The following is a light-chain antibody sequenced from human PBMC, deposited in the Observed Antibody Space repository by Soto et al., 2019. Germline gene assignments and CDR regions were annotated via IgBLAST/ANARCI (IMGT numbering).Light chain of an antibody. Sequence: DIQMTQSPSTLSASVGDRVTITCRASQSISSWLAWYQQKLGRAPRLLIYDASSLESGVPSRFSGSGYGTEFTLTISSLQPDDFATYYCQQSYSNPRTFGQGTKVDIK. CDR2: DAS. CDR1: QSISSW. V-gene: IGKV1-5*01. J-gene: IGKJ1*01. CDR3: QQSYSNPRT.